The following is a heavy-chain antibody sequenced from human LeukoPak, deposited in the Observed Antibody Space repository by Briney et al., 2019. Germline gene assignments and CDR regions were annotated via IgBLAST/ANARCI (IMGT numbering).Heavy chain of an antibody. Sequence: SVKVSCKASGGTFSSYTISWVRQAPGQGLEWMGRIIPILGIANYAQKFQGRVTITADKSTSTAYMKLSSLRSEDTAVYYCARAPAAPIVGATLYYFDYWGQGTLVTVSS. D-gene: IGHD1-26*01. CDR3: ARAPAAPIVGATLYYFDY. CDR1: GGTFSSYT. V-gene: IGHV1-69*02. J-gene: IGHJ4*02. CDR2: IIPILGIA.